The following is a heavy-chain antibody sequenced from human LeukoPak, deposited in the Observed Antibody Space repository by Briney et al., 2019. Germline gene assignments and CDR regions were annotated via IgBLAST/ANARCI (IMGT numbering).Heavy chain of an antibody. CDR2: IYFSGRT. CDR3: ARLGVPGWFDP. V-gene: IGHV4-39*01. CDR1: GASISGSGYY. D-gene: IGHD3-16*01. Sequence: PSETLSLTCAVSGASISGSGYYWGWIRQPPGKGLGWIGNIYFSGRTSYNPSLHSRANLSIDTSKNPFSRRLLSLPATDTSVNYCARLGVPGWFDPCGQGNLLTVSS. J-gene: IGHJ5*02.